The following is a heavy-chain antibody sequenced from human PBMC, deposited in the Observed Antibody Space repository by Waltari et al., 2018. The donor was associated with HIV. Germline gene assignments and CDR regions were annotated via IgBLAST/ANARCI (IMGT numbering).Heavy chain of an antibody. CDR3: VKTLSDYFSSAFDS. CDR2: ISPSGGSE. CDR1: GFNFGTHA. D-gene: IGHD3-10*01. J-gene: IGHJ5*01. Sequence: EVQLLEFGGGLVQSGGSLRLSCASSGFNFGTHAMGWVRQAPGKGLEWVSGISPSGGSEYYADSVKGRFTISRDNSNTLYLLLNNTRAEDTAVYYCVKTLSDYFSSAFDSWGQGTLVTVSS. V-gene: IGHV3-23*01.